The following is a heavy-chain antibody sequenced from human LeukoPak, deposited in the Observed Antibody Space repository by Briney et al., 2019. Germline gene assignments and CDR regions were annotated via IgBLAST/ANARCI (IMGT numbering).Heavy chain of an antibody. V-gene: IGHV4-34*01. CDR2: INHSGST. CDR3: ARVRTYYYGSGSYYNSPFDY. Sequence: PSETLSLTCAVYGGSFSGYYWSWIRQPPGKGLEWIGEINHSGSTNYNPSLKSRVTISVDTSKNQFSLKLSSVTAADTAVYYCARVRTYYYGSGSYYNSPFDYWGQGTLVTVSS. J-gene: IGHJ4*02. D-gene: IGHD3-10*01. CDR1: GGSFSGYY.